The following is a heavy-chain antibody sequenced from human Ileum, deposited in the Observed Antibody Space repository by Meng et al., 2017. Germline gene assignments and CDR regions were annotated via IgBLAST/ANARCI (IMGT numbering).Heavy chain of an antibody. CDR3: ARADYVRYFDL. CDR1: GGSIESNNW. V-gene: IGHV4-4*02. Sequence: QVQLQESGPGLVKPSETPSLTCAVAGGSIESNNWWTWIRQPPGQGLEWIGEVYHSGSTHYNPSLQSRVTISIDNSKNRFSLSLNSVTAADTAIYYCARADYVRYFDLWGRGTLVTVSS. J-gene: IGHJ2*01. D-gene: IGHD3-10*02. CDR2: VYHSGST.